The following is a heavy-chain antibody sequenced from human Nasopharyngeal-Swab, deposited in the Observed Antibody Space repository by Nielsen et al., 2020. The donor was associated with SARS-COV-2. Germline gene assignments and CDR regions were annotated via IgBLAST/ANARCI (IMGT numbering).Heavy chain of an antibody. CDR2: VSQGGGT. J-gene: IGHJ6*03. Sequence: RQAPGKGLEWIGEVSQGGGTNYNPSLKNRVTISVATSKNQFSLKLSSVTAAETAVYYCARGGAGVVPSPVLGLGSYYSYYYMGVWGKGTTVTVSS. CDR3: ARGGAGVVPSPVLGLGSYYSYYYMGV. V-gene: IGHV4-34*01. D-gene: IGHD2-2*01.